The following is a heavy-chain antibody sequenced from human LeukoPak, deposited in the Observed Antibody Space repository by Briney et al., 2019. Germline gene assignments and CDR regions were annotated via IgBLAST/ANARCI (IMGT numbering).Heavy chain of an antibody. V-gene: IGHV3-48*03. Sequence: GGSLRLSCAASGFTFSSYEMNWVRQAPGKGLEWVSYISSSGTTIYYADSVKGRFTISRDNAKNSLYLQMNSLRAEDTAVYYCARVGVVVAATGNLLFDPWAREPWSPSPQ. D-gene: IGHD2-15*01. J-gene: IGHJ5*02. CDR2: ISSSGTTI. CDR3: ARVGVVVAATGNLLFDP. CDR1: GFTFSSYE.